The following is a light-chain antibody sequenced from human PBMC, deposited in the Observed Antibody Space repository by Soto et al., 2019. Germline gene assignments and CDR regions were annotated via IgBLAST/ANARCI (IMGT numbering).Light chain of an antibody. V-gene: IGLV2-8*01. Sequence: QSALTQPPSASGSPGQSVTISCTGTSSDVGGYNNVSWYQQHPGKAPKLMIYEVSKRPSGVPDLFSGSKSGNTASLTVSGLQADDEADYYCSSYAGSPYYVFGTGTKLTVL. CDR1: SSDVGGYNN. CDR3: SSYAGSPYYV. CDR2: EVS. J-gene: IGLJ1*01.